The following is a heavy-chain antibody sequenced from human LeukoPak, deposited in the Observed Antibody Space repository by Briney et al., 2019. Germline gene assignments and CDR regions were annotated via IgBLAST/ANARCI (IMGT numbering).Heavy chain of an antibody. Sequence: PGGSLRLSCAASGFTFSSYGMPWVRQAPGKGLEWVAVIWYDGSNKYYADSVKGRFTISRDNSKNTLYLQMNSLRAEDTAVYYCAKGGWAFDYALDYWGQGTLVTVSS. CDR2: IWYDGSNK. CDR3: AKGGWAFDYALDY. V-gene: IGHV3-33*06. CDR1: GFTFSSYG. D-gene: IGHD3-9*01. J-gene: IGHJ4*02.